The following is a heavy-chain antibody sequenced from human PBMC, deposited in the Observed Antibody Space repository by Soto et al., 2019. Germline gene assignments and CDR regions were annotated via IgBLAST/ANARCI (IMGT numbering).Heavy chain of an antibody. J-gene: IGHJ4*02. Sequence: EAMKRSGKGSGNNFTTYLIGWVRPMPGKNPEWMGVIYPGDSDTRYSPTFQRPGTISADKPISTSYLQWSSLKASDTAMYHCARHRDHDNSGNYSPFDYWGQGILVTVSS. CDR1: GNNFTTYL. CDR2: IYPGDSDT. CDR3: ARHRDHDNSGNYSPFDY. D-gene: IGHD3-22*01. V-gene: IGHV5-51*01.